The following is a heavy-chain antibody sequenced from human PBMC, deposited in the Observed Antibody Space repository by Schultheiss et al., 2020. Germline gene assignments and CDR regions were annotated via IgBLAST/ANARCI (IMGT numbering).Heavy chain of an antibody. D-gene: IGHD1-26*01. CDR3: AREVGATRMSDY. CDR2: ISAYNGNT. Sequence: ASVKVSFKASGSTFTSYGISWVRQAPGQGLEWMGWISAYNGNTNYAQKLQGRVTMTTDTSTSTAYMELRSLRSDDTAVYYCAREVGATRMSDYWGQGTLVTVSS. CDR1: GSTFTSYG. V-gene: IGHV1-18*01. J-gene: IGHJ4*02.